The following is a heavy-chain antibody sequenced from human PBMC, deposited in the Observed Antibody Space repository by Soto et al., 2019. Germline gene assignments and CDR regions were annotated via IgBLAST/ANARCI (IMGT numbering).Heavy chain of an antibody. D-gene: IGHD6-13*01. CDR3: ARAGIAAAGRGNY. J-gene: IGHJ4*02. V-gene: IGHV1-3*01. Sequence: QVQLVQSGAEVKKPGASVKVSCKASGYTFTSYAMHWVRQAPGQRLEWMGWINAGNGNTKYSQKFQGRVTITRDTSASTGYMELSSLRSEDTAVYYCARAGIAAAGRGNYWGQGTLVTVSS. CDR1: GYTFTSYA. CDR2: INAGNGNT.